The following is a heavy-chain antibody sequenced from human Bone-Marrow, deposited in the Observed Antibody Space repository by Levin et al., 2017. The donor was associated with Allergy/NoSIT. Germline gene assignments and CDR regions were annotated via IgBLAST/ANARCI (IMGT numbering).Heavy chain of an antibody. CDR1: GFTFNNAW. Sequence: SCAASGFTFNNAWMTWVRQAPGKGLEWVGRIKSKTDGGTVDYAAPVRGRFTISRDDSKNTLYLQMDGLKTEDTAIYYCTETLEYFDDFGESDRDQSEAFDSWGQGTMVTVSS. CDR2: IKSKTDGGTV. CDR3: TETLEYFDDFGESDRDQSEAFDS. D-gene: IGHD3-9*01. V-gene: IGHV3-15*01. J-gene: IGHJ3*01.